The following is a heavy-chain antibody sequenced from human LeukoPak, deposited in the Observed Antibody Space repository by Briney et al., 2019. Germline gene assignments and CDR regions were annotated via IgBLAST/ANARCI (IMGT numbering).Heavy chain of an antibody. J-gene: IGHJ6*02. V-gene: IGHV3-30*02. CDR2: IQSDGSKT. CDR3: AKRYCKSATCRSDMDA. D-gene: IGHD2-15*01. Sequence: GGSLRLSCAASGFSFSNYVMHWVRQAPGKGLEWVALIQSDGSKTYSADSVKGRFTISRDNPRNTLYLQMNRLRPEDTAVYYCAKRYCKSATCRSDMDAWGQGTTVTVSS. CDR1: GFSFSNYV.